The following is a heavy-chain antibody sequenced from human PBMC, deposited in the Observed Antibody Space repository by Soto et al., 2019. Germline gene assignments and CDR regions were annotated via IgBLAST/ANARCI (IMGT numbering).Heavy chain of an antibody. J-gene: IGHJ3*02. D-gene: IGHD3-9*01. CDR1: GGSISSGGYY. V-gene: IGHV4-31*03. Sequence: SETLSLTCTVSGGSISSGGYYWSWIRQHPGKGLEWIGYIYYSGSTYYNPSLKSRVTISVDTSKNQFSLKLSSVTAADTAVYYCARGAMYYDILTGYYARPGISAFDIWGQGTMVTVSS. CDR3: ARGAMYYDILTGYYARPGISAFDI. CDR2: IYYSGST.